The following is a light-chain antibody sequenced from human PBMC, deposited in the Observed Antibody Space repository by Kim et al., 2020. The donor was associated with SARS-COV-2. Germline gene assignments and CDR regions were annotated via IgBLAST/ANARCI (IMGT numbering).Light chain of an antibody. CDR1: RGVVFD. J-gene: IGKJ1*01. V-gene: IGKV3-11*01. CDR2: DAS. Sequence: SFPPGETAPLSLRSSRGVVFDLAWYQQTPGQAPRLLIQDASNRAAGIPARFSGSGSGTHFTLTIDSLQPEDFGVYYCQQRRDWPTFGQGTKVDIK. CDR3: QQRRDWPT.